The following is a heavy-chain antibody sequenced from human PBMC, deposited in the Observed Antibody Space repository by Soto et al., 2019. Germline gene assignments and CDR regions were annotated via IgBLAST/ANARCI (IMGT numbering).Heavy chain of an antibody. CDR3: AQRPRGFTYFFGL. CDR1: GFSLSTRGVG. Sequence: QITLNESGPTLVKPTQTLTLTCTFSGFSLSTRGVGVGWIRQPPGKALEWLALLYWDDDERYSPSLMSRLTNTKDTSQNQVFLKITNLGPVDTANYYCAQRPRGFTYFFGLWGQGNLVTGSP. CDR2: LYWDDDE. V-gene: IGHV2-5*02. J-gene: IGHJ4*01. D-gene: IGHD1-26*01.